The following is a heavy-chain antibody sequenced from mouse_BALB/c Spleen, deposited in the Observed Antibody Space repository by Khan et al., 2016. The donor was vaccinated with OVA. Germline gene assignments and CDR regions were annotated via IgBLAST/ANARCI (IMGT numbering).Heavy chain of an antibody. CDR3: ARRGTTAGFAMDY. J-gene: IGHJ4*01. CDR2: ISSGSGTI. Sequence: EVELVESGGGLVQPGGSRKFSCAASGFTFSSFGMHWIRQAREKGLEWVAYISSGSGTIYYADTVRGRFTISSDNPKNTLFLQMTSLRSEDTAMYYCARRGTTAGFAMDYWGQGTSVTVSS. V-gene: IGHV5-17*02. CDR1: GFTFSSFG. D-gene: IGHD1-2*01.